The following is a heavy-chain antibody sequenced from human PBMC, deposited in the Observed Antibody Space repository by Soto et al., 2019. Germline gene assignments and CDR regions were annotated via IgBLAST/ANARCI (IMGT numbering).Heavy chain of an antibody. J-gene: IGHJ4*02. CDR2: IYYSGST. Sequence: SETLSLTCTVSGGSISSGDYYWSWIRQPPGKGLEWIGYIYYSGSTYYNPSLKSRVTISVDTSKNQFSLKLSSVTAADTAVYYCASYELFSGSYYSDYWGQGTLVTVSS. V-gene: IGHV4-30-4*01. CDR3: ASYELFSGSYYSDY. CDR1: GGSISSGDYY. D-gene: IGHD1-26*01.